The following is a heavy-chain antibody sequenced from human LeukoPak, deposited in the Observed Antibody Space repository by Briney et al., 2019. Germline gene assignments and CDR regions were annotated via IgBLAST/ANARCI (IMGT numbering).Heavy chain of an antibody. CDR2: IIPIFGTA. J-gene: IGHJ4*02. D-gene: IGHD1-7*01. CDR3: AGGRVELRNIIDY. CDR1: GGTFSSYA. Sequence: SVKVSCKASGGTFSSYAISWVRQAPGQGLEWMGGIIPIFGTANYAQKFQGRVTITTDESTSTAYMELSSLRSEDTAVYCCAGGRVELRNIIDYWGQGTLVTVSS. V-gene: IGHV1-69*05.